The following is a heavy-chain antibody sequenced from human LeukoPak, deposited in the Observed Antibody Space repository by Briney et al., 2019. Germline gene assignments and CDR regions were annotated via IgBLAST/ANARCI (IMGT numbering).Heavy chain of an antibody. D-gene: IGHD2-21*01. V-gene: IGHV4-59*01. CDR2: IYYSGSI. J-gene: IGHJ5*02. CDR3: ARTPQVSWFDP. CDR1: GGSISSYY. Sequence: KPSETLSLTCTVSGGSISSYYRSWIRQPPGKGLEWIGYIYYSGSINYNPSLKSRVTISVDTSKNQFSLKLSSVTAADTAVYYCARTPQVSWFDPWGQGTLVTVSS.